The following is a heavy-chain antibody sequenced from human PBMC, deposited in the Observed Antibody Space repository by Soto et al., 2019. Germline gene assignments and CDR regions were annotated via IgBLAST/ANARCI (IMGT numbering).Heavy chain of an antibody. D-gene: IGHD3-10*01. CDR3: ARDAVTYASGRREFYFDY. V-gene: IGHV4-31*03. CDR2: IYYSGNT. CDR1: GDSISGGGYY. J-gene: IGHJ4*02. Sequence: PSETLSLTCTVSGDSISGGGYYWSWIRQRPGKGLELLGYIYYSGNTNYNPSLKSRVFISVDTSKNRFSLRLTSVTAADAAVYYCARDAVTYASGRREFYFDYGGQGALVTVSS.